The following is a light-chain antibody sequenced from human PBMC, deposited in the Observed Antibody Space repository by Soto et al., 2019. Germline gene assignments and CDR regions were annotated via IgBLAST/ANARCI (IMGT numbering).Light chain of an antibody. CDR2: GNS. Sequence: QSVLTQPPSVSGAPGQRVTISCTGSSSNIGAGYVVHWYQQLPGTAPKLLIYGNSNRPSGVPDRFSGSKSGTSASLAITGLQAEDEADYYCQSYDSSLSGYVFGTGTKVTVL. CDR3: QSYDSSLSGYV. J-gene: IGLJ1*01. V-gene: IGLV1-40*01. CDR1: SSNIGAGYV.